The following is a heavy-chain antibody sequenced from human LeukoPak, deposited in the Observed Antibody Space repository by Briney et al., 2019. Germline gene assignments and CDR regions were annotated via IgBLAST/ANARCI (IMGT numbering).Heavy chain of an antibody. J-gene: IGHJ6*03. CDR1: GFTFSDYY. Sequence: GGSLRLSCAASGFTFSDYYMSWIRQAPGKGLEWVSYISSSGSTIYYADSVKGRFTISRNNAKNSLYLQMNSLRAEDTAVYYCARDTDFWSGYYIRYYYYYMDVWGKGTTVTVSS. D-gene: IGHD3-3*01. CDR2: ISSSGSTI. V-gene: IGHV3-11*04. CDR3: ARDTDFWSGYYIRYYYYYMDV.